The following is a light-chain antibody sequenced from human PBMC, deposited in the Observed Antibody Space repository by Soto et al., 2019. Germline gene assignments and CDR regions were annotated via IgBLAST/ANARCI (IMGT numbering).Light chain of an antibody. V-gene: IGKV1-39*01. Sequence: DIQMTQSPSSVSASVGDRVTITCRPSQSISNYLNWYQHKPGKAPKLXXYGASSLQTGIPPRFSGRRSGTEFILTISSLQPEDSATYFCQQSYDMPTWTFGQGTKVDIK. J-gene: IGKJ1*01. CDR2: GAS. CDR1: QSISNY. CDR3: QQSYDMPTWT.